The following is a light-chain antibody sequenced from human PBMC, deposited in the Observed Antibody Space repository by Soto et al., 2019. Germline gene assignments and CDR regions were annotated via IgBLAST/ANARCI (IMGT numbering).Light chain of an antibody. Sequence: QSVLTQPASVSGSPGQSVTISCAGTSSDIGSFDYVSWYQQHPDTAPKLIIYEVSNRPSGVSSRFSGSKSANTASLTISGLLTEDEADYYCASYTTSSTIIFGGGTQLTVL. CDR1: SSDIGSFDY. J-gene: IGLJ2*01. CDR2: EVS. V-gene: IGLV2-14*01. CDR3: ASYTTSSTII.